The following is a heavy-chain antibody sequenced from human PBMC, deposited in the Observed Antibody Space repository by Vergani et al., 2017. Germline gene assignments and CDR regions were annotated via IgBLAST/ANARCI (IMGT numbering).Heavy chain of an antibody. CDR2: LDPSDGDT. Sequence: VQLVQSGAEVKKPGATVKISCKISGYTFSDYYMHWVQQAPGRGLDWMGLLDPSDGDTIYAEKFQGRVTMTADTSTDTAYMELSGLRYEDTAVYYCARGDYGILTGYRYWGQGTLVTVSA. V-gene: IGHV1-69-2*01. D-gene: IGHD3-9*01. CDR1: GYTFSDYY. J-gene: IGHJ4*02. CDR3: ARGDYGILTGYRY.